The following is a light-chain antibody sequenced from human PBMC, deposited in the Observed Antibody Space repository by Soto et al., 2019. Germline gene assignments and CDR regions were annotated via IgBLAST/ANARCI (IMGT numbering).Light chain of an antibody. J-gene: IGLJ2*01. CDR3: QSYDSSLRVYVV. Sequence: QSVLTQTPSASGTPGQRVTISCSGSNSNMGRNYVYWYQQVPGTAPKLLIHGNNDRPSGVSDRFSASKSGTSASLAITGLQAEDEADYYCQSYDSSLRVYVVFGGGTKVTVL. CDR2: GNN. V-gene: IGLV1-47*01. CDR1: NSNMGRNY.